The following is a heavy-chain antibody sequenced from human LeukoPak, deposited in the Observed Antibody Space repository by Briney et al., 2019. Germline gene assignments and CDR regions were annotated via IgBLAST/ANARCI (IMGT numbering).Heavy chain of an antibody. CDR3: ARDPLEGDSGSYEDFDL. CDR2: IYYSGST. CDR1: GGSISRSSYY. V-gene: IGHV4-39*07. J-gene: IGHJ2*01. D-gene: IGHD3-10*01. Sequence: SETLSLTCTVSGGSISRSSYYWGWIRQPPGKGLEWIGSIYYSGSTYYNSSLESRVAISVDTSKNQFSLKLSSVTAADTAVYYCARDPLEGDSGSYEDFDLWGRGTLVTVSS.